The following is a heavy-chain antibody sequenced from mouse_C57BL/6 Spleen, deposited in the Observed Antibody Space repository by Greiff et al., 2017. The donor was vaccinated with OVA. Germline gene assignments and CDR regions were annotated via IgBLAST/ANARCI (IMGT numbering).Heavy chain of an antibody. V-gene: IGHV5-6*01. CDR1: GFTFSSSG. D-gene: IGHD2-3*01. CDR3: ARLYDGYYGY. J-gene: IGHJ2*01. CDR2: ISSGGSYT. Sequence: EVQVVESGGDLVKPGGSLKLSCAASGFTFSSSGMSWVRQTPDKRLEWVATISSGGSYTYYPDSVKGRFTISRDNAKNTLYLQMSSLKSEDTAMYYCARLYDGYYGYWGQGTTLTVSS.